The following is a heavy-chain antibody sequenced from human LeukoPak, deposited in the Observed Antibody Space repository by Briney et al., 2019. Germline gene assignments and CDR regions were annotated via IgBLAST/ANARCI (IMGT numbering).Heavy chain of an antibody. Sequence: SETLSLTCTVSGASLSSDDQYWTWVRQSPGKGLVGKGSNKTSGMLYNKPSLESRVNISRDSSKNQLSLNLNSVTAANTAVYFCSRGLDSRKLGCCGLGTLVTVPS. CDR1: GASLSSDDQY. D-gene: IGHD3-22*01. J-gene: IGHJ4*02. V-gene: IGHV4-31*03. CDR2: NKTSGML. CDR3: SRGLDSRKLGC.